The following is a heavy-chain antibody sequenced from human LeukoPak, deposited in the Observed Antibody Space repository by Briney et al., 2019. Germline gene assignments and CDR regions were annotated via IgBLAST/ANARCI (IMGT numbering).Heavy chain of an antibody. CDR1: GGSFSGYY. CDR3: AREPMLEYYYDSSGSSDAFDI. D-gene: IGHD3-22*01. J-gene: IGHJ3*02. V-gene: IGHV4-34*01. CDR2: INHSGST. Sequence: PSETLSLTCAVYGGSFSGYYWSWIRQPPGKGLEWIGEINHSGSTNHNPSLKSRVTISVDTSKNQFSLKLSSVTAADTAVYYCAREPMLEYYYDSSGSSDAFDIWGQGTMVTVSS.